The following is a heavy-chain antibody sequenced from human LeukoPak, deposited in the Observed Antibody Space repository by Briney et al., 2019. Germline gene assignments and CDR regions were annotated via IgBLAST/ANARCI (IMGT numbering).Heavy chain of an antibody. CDR1: GFTFSSYS. V-gene: IGHV3-23*01. D-gene: IGHD6-13*01. Sequence: GGSLRLSCAASGFTFSSYSMNWVRQAPGKGLEWVSAISGSGGSTYYADSVKGRFTISRDNSKNTLYLQMNSLRAEDTAVYYCAKASSSWYLDWFDPWGQGTLVTVSS. CDR2: ISGSGGST. J-gene: IGHJ5*02. CDR3: AKASSSWYLDWFDP.